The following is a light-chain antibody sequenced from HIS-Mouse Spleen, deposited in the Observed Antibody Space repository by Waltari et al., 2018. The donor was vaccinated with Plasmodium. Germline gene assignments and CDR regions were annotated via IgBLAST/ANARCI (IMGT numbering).Light chain of an antibody. J-gene: IGLJ3*02. CDR2: KDS. V-gene: IGLV3-27*01. Sequence: SYELTQPSSVSVSPGQTARITCSGDVLAKKYARWIQQKPGQAPVLVIYKDSERASGIPERFSGSSSGTTVTLTISGAQVEDEADYYCYSAADNNLVFGGGTKLTVL. CDR3: YSAADNNLV. CDR1: VLAKKY.